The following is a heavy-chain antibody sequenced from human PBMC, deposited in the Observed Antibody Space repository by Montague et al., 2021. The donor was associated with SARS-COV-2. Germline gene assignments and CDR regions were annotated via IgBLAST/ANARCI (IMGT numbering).Heavy chain of an antibody. D-gene: IGHD6-19*01. V-gene: IGHV3-9*01. CDR3: AKGQKIKWLVLHSAPDWFDP. J-gene: IGHJ5*02. Sequence: LRLSCAASGFTFDDYAMHWVRQAPGKALEWVSGISWSSNSIGYGDSVKGRFTISRDNAKNSLYLQMNSLRAEDTGLYYCAKGQKIKWLVLHSAPDWFDPWGQGTLVTVSS. CDR1: GFTFDDYA. CDR2: ISWSSNSI.